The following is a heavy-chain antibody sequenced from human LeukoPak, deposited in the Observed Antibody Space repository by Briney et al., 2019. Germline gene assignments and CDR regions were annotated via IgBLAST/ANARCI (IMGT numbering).Heavy chain of an antibody. V-gene: IGHV4-38-2*02. CDR2: IYHSGST. CDR3: AGMNGYSSSWYYYYYYMDV. J-gene: IGHJ6*03. D-gene: IGHD6-13*01. CDR1: GYSISSGYY. Sequence: PSETLSLTCTVSGYSISSGYYWGWIRQPPGKGLEWIGSIYHSGSTYYNPSLKSRVTISVDTSKNQFSLKLSSVTAADTAVYYCAGMNGYSSSWYYYYYYMDVWGKGTTVTVSS.